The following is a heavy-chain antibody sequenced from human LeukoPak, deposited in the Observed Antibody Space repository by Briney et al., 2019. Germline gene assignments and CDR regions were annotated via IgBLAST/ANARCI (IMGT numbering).Heavy chain of an antibody. J-gene: IGHJ4*02. Sequence: GGSLRLSCAASGFTFSSYWMDWVRQAPGKGLEWVANIKQDGSEKYYVDSVKGRFTISRDNAKNSLYLQMNSLRAEDTAVYYCARAFYDSSGYYYPIGYWGQGTLVTVSS. D-gene: IGHD3-22*01. CDR3: ARAFYDSSGYYYPIGY. V-gene: IGHV3-7*04. CDR1: GFTFSSYW. CDR2: IKQDGSEK.